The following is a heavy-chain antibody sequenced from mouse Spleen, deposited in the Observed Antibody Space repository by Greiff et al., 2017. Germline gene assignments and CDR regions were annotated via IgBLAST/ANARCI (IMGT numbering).Heavy chain of an antibody. J-gene: IGHJ3*01. Sequence: EVKLVESGGGLVQPGGSRKLSCAASGFTFSSFGMHWVRQAPEKGLEWVAYISSGSSTIYYADTVKGRFTISRDNPKNTLFLQMTSLRSEDTAMYYCARGSSGYPFAYWGQGTLVTVSA. D-gene: IGHD3-1*01. CDR3: ARGSSGYPFAY. V-gene: IGHV5-17*02. CDR2: ISSGSSTI. CDR1: GFTFSSFG.